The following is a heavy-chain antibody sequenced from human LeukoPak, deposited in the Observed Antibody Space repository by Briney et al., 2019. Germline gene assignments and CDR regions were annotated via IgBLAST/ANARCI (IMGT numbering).Heavy chain of an antibody. CDR3: AKETYYYDSSGYYVEGYYFDY. J-gene: IGHJ4*02. CDR2: IYYSGST. CDR1: GGSISSYY. V-gene: IGHV4-59*12. D-gene: IGHD3-22*01. Sequence: SETLSLTCTVSGGSISSYYWSWIRQPPGKGLEWIGYIYYSGSTNYNPSLKSRVTISVDTSRNQFSLKLSSVTAADTAVYYCAKETYYYDSSGYYVEGYYFDYWGQGTLVTVSS.